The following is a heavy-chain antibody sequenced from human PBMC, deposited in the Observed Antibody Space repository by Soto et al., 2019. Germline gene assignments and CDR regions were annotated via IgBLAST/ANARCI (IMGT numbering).Heavy chain of an antibody. Sequence: SETLSLTCAVSGGSISSSNGWSWVRQPPGKGLEWIWEIYHSGSTHYNPSLKSRVTISVDKSKNQFSLKLSSVTAADTAVYYCARVWTTVTNWFDPWGQGTLVTVSS. V-gene: IGHV4-4*02. CDR2: IYHSGST. CDR1: GGSISSSNG. J-gene: IGHJ5*02. CDR3: ARVWTTVTNWFDP. D-gene: IGHD4-17*01.